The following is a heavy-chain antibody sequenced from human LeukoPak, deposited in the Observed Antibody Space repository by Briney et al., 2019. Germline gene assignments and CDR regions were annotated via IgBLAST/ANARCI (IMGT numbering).Heavy chain of an antibody. J-gene: IGHJ4*02. V-gene: IGHV1-18*01. Sequence: ASLTVSSKASGGTFSSYAISWVRQAPRQGLEWMGCISVYNGNTIYAEKLQGRVTVTTDTSTTTAYMELRSLRSDDTAVYYCARAQTTGFGESIDYWGQGTLVTVSS. CDR1: GGTFSSYA. CDR2: ISVYNGNT. D-gene: IGHD3-10*01. CDR3: ARAQTTGFGESIDY.